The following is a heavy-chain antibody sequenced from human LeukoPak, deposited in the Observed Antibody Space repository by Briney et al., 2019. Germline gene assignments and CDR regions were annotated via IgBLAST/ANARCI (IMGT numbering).Heavy chain of an antibody. Sequence: PGGSLRLSCAASGLSFSTYSMNWVRQAPEKGLEWVSSISSSSSYIYYADSVKSRFTISRDNAKNSLYLQMNSLRAEDTAVYYCARGPHCSSSSCYTPNWFDPWGQGTLVTVSS. CDR3: ARGPHCSSSSCYTPNWFDP. CDR2: ISSSSSYI. J-gene: IGHJ5*02. V-gene: IGHV3-21*01. D-gene: IGHD2-2*02. CDR1: GLSFSTYS.